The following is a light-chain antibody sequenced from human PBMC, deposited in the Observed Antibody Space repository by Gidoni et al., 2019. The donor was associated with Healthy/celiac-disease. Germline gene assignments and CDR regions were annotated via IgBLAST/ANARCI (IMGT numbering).Light chain of an antibody. CDR3: QQYNSYPYT. V-gene: IGKV1-5*03. Sequence: DIQRTQSPSTLSASVGDRVTSTCRASQSISSWLAWYQQKPGKAPKLLFYKASSLESGVPSRFSGSGSGTEFTLTISSLQPDDFASYYCQQYNSYPYTFGQGTKLEIK. CDR1: QSISSW. J-gene: IGKJ2*01. CDR2: KAS.